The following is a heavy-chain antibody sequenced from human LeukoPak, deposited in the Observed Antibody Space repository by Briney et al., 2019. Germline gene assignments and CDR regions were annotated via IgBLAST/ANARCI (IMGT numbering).Heavy chain of an antibody. CDR3: AREGGPYSNYVYWFDP. V-gene: IGHV4-39*02. Sequence: SETLSLTCTVSGGSISSSSYYWGWIRQPPGKGLEWIGSIYYSGSTYYNPSLKSRVTISVDTSKNQFSLKLSSVTAADTAVYYCAREGGPYSNYVYWFDPWGQGTLVTVSS. CDR2: IYYSGST. J-gene: IGHJ5*02. D-gene: IGHD4-11*01. CDR1: GGSISSSSYY.